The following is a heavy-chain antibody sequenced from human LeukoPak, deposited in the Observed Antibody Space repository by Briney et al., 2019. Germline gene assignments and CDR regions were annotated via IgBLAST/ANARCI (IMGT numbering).Heavy chain of an antibody. CDR3: ARDRWELLSNSYHYCGLDV. D-gene: IGHD2-15*01. Sequence: GGSLRLSCTASGFTFSSYGMSWVRQAPGKGLEWVANIKQDGSEKCYVDSVKGRFTISRDNAKNSLYLQMNSLRAEDTAVYYCARDRWELLSNSYHYCGLDVWGQGTTVTVSS. CDR2: IKQDGSEK. CDR1: GFTFSSYG. J-gene: IGHJ6*02. V-gene: IGHV3-7*01.